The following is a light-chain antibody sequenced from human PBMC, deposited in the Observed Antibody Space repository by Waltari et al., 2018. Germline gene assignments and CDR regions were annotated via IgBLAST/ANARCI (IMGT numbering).Light chain of an antibody. V-gene: IGLV2-23*01. CDR1: SRDVGNYNL. Sequence: QSALTQPASVSGSPGQSITLACTGTSRDVGNYNLLSWYQQYPGKAPKVMIYDDNRRPSGVSDRFSGSKSGNTASLTISGVQAEDEADYYCCSYAGSYTWVFGGGTKLTVL. CDR3: CSYAGSYTWV. CDR2: DDN. J-gene: IGLJ3*02.